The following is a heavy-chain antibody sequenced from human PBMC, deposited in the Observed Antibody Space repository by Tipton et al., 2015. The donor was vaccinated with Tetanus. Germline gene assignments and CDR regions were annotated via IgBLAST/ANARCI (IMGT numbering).Heavy chain of an antibody. CDR2: IWYDGSNK. CDR3: ARVSGIVTNDAFDS. V-gene: IGHV3-33*01. Sequence: SLRLSCAASGFTSSSYGMHWVRQAPGKGLEWVAVIWYDGSNKYYADSVKGRFTISRDNSKNTLYLQMNSLRAEDTAVYYCARVSGIVTNDAFDSWGQGTVVTVSS. D-gene: IGHD2-8*01. J-gene: IGHJ3*02. CDR1: GFTSSSYG.